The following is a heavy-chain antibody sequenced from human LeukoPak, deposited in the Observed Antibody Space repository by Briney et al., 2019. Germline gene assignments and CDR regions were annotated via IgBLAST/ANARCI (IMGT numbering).Heavy chain of an antibody. J-gene: IGHJ5*02. V-gene: IGHV1-2*02. Sequence: ASVKVSCKASGYTFTGYYMQRVRQAPGQGLEWMGWINPNSGGTNYAQKFQGRVTMTRDTSISTAYMELSRLRSDDTAVYYCARYAGISSSLPPRFDPWGQGTLVTVSS. CDR2: INPNSGGT. CDR1: GYTFTGYY. D-gene: IGHD6-6*01. CDR3: ARYAGISSSLPPRFDP.